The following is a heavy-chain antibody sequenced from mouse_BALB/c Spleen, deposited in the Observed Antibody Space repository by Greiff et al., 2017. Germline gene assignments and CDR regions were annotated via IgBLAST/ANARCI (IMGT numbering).Heavy chain of an antibody. Sequence: QVQLKESGPGLVAPSQSLSITCTVSGFSLTGYGVNWVRQPPGKGLEWLGMIWGDGSTDYNSALKSRLSISKDNSKSQVFLKMNSLQTDDTARYYCARVYGNYVGAMDYWGQGTSVTVAS. CDR3: ARVYGNYVGAMDY. CDR1: GFSLTGYG. CDR2: IWGDGST. D-gene: IGHD2-1*01. V-gene: IGHV2-6-7*01. J-gene: IGHJ4*01.